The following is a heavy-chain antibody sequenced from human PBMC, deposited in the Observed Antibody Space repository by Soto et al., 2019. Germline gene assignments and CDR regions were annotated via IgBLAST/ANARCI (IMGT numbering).Heavy chain of an antibody. J-gene: IGHJ4*02. V-gene: IGHV4-61*01. Sequence: PXGTLSLTCTVSGGSVNNDNYYGRWIRQPPGKGLEWIACIYNGQYSKYNPSLKSRVTISADPSKNKFSPKLSSVTAADTAVYYCARGGRFGELFIDYWGQGTLVTVSS. CDR2: IYNGQYS. CDR3: ARGGRFGELFIDY. D-gene: IGHD3-10*01. CDR1: GGSVNNDNYY.